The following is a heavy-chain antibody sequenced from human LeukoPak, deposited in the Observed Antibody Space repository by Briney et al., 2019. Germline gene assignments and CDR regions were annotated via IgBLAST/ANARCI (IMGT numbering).Heavy chain of an antibody. J-gene: IGHJ4*02. V-gene: IGHV1-18*01. D-gene: IGHD2-2*01. CDR1: GYTFTSYG. CDR2: ISAYNGNT. Sequence: GASVKVSCKASGYTFTSYGISWVRQAPGQGLEWMGWISAYNGNTNYAQKLQGRVTMTTDTSTSTAYMELRSLRSDDTAVYYCARDRVVVPAAELGAGLLYFDYWGQGTLVTVSS. CDR3: ARDRVVVPAAELGAGLLYFDY.